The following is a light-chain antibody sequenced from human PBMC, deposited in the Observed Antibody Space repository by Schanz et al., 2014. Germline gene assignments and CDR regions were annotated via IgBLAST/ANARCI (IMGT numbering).Light chain of an antibody. CDR2: EVS. CDR3: NSYAGSNNWV. V-gene: IGLV2-8*01. Sequence: QSALTQPPSASGSPGQSVTISCTGTSSDVGGYNYVSWYQQHPGKAPKLMISEVSKRPSGVPDRFSGSKSGNTASLTVSGRQAEDEADYYCNSYAGSNNWVFGGGTNLTV. CDR1: SSDVGGYNY. J-gene: IGLJ3*02.